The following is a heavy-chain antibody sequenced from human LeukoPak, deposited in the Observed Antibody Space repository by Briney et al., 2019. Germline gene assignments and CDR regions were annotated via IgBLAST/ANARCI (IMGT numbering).Heavy chain of an antibody. CDR3: VREILGYSGYDSRAFDI. CDR1: GYTFTGYY. J-gene: IGHJ3*02. D-gene: IGHD5-12*01. CDR2: INPNSGGT. V-gene: IGHV1-2*04. Sequence: ASVKVSCKASGYTFTGYYMHWVRQAPGQGLDGMGWINPNSGGTNYAQKFQGWVTMTRDTSISTAYMELSRLRSDDTAVYYCVREILGYSGYDSRAFDIWGQGTMVTVSS.